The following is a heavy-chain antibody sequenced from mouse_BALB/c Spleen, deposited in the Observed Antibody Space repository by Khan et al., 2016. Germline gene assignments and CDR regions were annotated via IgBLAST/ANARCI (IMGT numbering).Heavy chain of an antibody. D-gene: IGHD4-1*01. Sequence: VQLKQSGAELVKPGASVKLSCTASGFNIKDTYIHWVKQRPEQGLEWIGRIDPANGNTKNDPKFQGKATIIADTSSDTAYLQLSSLTSEDTAVYYFARSGDDPFAYWGRETLVTVSA. CDR1: GFNIKDTY. J-gene: IGHJ3*01. CDR3: ARSGDDPFAY. V-gene: IGHV14-3*02. CDR2: IDPANGNT.